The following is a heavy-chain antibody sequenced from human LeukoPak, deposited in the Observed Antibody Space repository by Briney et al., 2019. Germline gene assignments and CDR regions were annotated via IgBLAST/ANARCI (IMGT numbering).Heavy chain of an antibody. Sequence: PSETLSLTCAVYGGSFSGYYWSWIRQPPGKGLEWIGEINHSGSTNYNPSLKSRITISVDTSKNQFSLKLSSVTAADTAAYYCARGRGVGYWGQGTLVTVSS. CDR2: INHSGST. V-gene: IGHV4-34*01. CDR3: ARGRGVGY. J-gene: IGHJ4*02. D-gene: IGHD2-15*01. CDR1: GGSFSGYY.